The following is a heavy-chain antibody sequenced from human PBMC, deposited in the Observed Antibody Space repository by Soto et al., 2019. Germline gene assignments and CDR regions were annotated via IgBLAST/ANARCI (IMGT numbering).Heavy chain of an antibody. CDR1: GFTFSSYG. CDR3: AKDFKVSGGHYGSLNYYYGMDV. V-gene: IGHV3-30*18. CDR2: ISYDGILK. D-gene: IGHD3-10*01. Sequence: PGGSLRLSCAASGFTFSSYGMHWVRQAPGKGLEWVAVISYDGILKYYADSVKGRFTISRDTSKGALYLQMNSLTPEDTAVYYCAKDFKVSGGHYGSLNYYYGMDVWGQGTTVTVSS. J-gene: IGHJ6*02.